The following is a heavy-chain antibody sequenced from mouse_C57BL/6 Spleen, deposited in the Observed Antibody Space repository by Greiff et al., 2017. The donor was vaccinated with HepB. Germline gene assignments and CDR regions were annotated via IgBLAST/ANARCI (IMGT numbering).Heavy chain of an antibody. D-gene: IGHD3-2*02. CDR2: IYPGGGYT. CDR1: GYTFTNYW. V-gene: IGHV1-63*01. J-gene: IGHJ2*01. Sequence: VQLQQSGAELVRPGTSVKMSCKASGYTFTNYWIGWAKQRPGHGLEWIGDIYPGGGYTNYNEKFKGKATLTADKSSSTAYMQFSSLTSEDSAIYYCARLAAQSYYLDYWGQGTTLTVSS. CDR3: ARLAAQSYYLDY.